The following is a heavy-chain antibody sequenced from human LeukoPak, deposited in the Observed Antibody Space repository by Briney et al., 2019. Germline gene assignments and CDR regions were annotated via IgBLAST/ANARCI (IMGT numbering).Heavy chain of an antibody. Sequence: RSSETLSLTCTVSGGSFTSSTYYWGRIRQPPGKGLEWIGSMYYSGSTYYNQSLKSRLIIPVDTSTNQFSLKLTSVTAADTAMYYCARQYYDSSGYYPWYFDYWGQGTLVTVSS. CDR1: GGSFTSSTYY. CDR2: MYYSGST. D-gene: IGHD3-22*01. CDR3: ARQYYDSSGYYPWYFDY. V-gene: IGHV4-39*01. J-gene: IGHJ4*02.